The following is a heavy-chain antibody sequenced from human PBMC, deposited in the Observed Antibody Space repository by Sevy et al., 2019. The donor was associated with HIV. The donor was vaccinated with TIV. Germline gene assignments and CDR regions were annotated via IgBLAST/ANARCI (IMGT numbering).Heavy chain of an antibody. V-gene: IGHV3-74*01. CDR3: ARDHLWGYEDPYDL. D-gene: IGHD5-18*01. CDR1: EFTFSNIW. Sequence: GGSLRLSCAASEFTFSNIWMHWVRQVPGKGLVWVSRINHDGSTTTYADSVRGRFTISRDNSKNTLFLQMDSLRVDDTALYFCARDHLWGYEDPYDLWGQGTMVTVSS. J-gene: IGHJ3*01. CDR2: INHDGSTT.